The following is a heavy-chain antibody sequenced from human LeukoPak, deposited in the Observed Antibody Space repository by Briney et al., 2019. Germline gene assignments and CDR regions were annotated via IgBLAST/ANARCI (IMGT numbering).Heavy chain of an antibody. J-gene: IGHJ6*03. Sequence: PSETLSLTCTVSGGSISSYYWSWIRQPAGKGLEWIGRIYTSGSTNYNPSLKSRVTMSVDTSKNQFSLKLSSVTAADTAVYYCARGARSGYSSSSSYYYYYMDVWGKGTTVTVSS. CDR1: GGSISSYY. V-gene: IGHV4-4*07. D-gene: IGHD6-6*01. CDR2: IYTSGST. CDR3: ARGARSGYSSSSSYYYYYMDV.